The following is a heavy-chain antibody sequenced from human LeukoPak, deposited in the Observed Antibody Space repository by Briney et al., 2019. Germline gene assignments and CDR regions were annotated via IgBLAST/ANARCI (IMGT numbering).Heavy chain of an antibody. CDR1: GFTFSSYG. CDR2: IRYDGSNK. CDR3: ARAAAFDI. V-gene: IGHV3-30*02. Sequence: GGSLRLSCAASGFTFSSYGMHWVRQAPGKGLEWVAFIRYDGSNKYYADSVKGRFTISRDNAKNSLYLQMNSLRAEDTAVYYCARAAAFDIWGQGTMVTVSS. J-gene: IGHJ3*02.